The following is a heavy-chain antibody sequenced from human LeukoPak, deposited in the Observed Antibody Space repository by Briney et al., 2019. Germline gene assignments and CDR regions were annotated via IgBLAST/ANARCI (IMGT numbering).Heavy chain of an antibody. Sequence: GGSLRVSRAASGFTFSSYAMNWVRQAPGKGLEWVSAISGRGGSTYYAGSVKGRFTISRDTSKNTLYLQMNSLRAEDTALYYCAKVTGLSVVAAAGTAAFDYWGQGTLVAHSA. CDR2: ISGRGGST. CDR1: GFTFSSYA. V-gene: IGHV3-23*01. CDR3: AKVTGLSVVAAAGTAAFDY. J-gene: IGHJ4*02. D-gene: IGHD2-15*01.